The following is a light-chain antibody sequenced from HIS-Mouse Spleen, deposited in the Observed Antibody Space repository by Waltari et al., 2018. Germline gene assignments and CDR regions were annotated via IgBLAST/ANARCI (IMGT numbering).Light chain of an antibody. CDR2: EGS. J-gene: IGLJ2*01. CDR1: SSHVGSYNL. CDR3: CSYAGSSTSVV. Sequence: QSALTQPASVSGSPGQSITISCTGTSSHVGSYNLFSWYQQHPGKAPKLMIYEGSKRPSGVSNRFSGSKSGNTASLTISGLQAEDEADYYCCSYAGSSTSVVFGGGTKLTVL. V-gene: IGLV2-23*01.